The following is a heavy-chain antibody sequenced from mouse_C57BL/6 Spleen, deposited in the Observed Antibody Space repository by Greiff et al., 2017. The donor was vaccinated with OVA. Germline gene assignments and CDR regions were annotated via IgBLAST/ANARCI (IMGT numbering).Heavy chain of an antibody. CDR3: ARPHYYGSRGAWFAY. V-gene: IGHV1-59*01. CDR2: IDPSASYT. D-gene: IGHD1-1*01. J-gene: IGHJ3*01. Sequence: VQLQQPGAELVRPGTSVKLSCKASGYTFTSYWMHWVKQRPGQGLEWIGVIDPSASYTNYNQKFKGKATLTVDTSSSTAYMQLSSLTSEDSAVYYCARPHYYGSRGAWFAYWGQGTLVTVSA. CDR1: GYTFTSYW.